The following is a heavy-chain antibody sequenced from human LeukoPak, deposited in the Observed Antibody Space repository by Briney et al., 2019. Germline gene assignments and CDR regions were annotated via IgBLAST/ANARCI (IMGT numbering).Heavy chain of an antibody. J-gene: IGHJ4*02. D-gene: IGHD6-19*01. CDR1: GYTFTNYW. Sequence: TGESLKISCKGSGYTFTNYWIGWVRQMPGKGLEWMGLISPGDSDTRYSPSFQGQVTISADKSISTAYLQWSSLKASDTAMYYCARQSSSGWSKEYFFDYWGQGALVTVSS. CDR2: ISPGDSDT. V-gene: IGHV5-51*01. CDR3: ARQSSSGWSKEYFFDY.